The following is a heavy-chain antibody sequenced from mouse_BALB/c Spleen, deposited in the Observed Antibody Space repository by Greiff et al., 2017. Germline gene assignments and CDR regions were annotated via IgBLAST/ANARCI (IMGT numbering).Heavy chain of an antibody. J-gene: IGHJ4*01. V-gene: IGHV1S81*02. Sequence: VQLQQSGAELVKPGASVKLSCKASGYTFTSYWMHWVKQRPGQGLEWIGEINPSNGRTNYNEKFKSKATLTVDKSSSTAYMQLSSLTSEDSAVYYCARGGYYYAMDYWGQGTSVTVSS. CDR1: GYTFTSYW. CDR3: ARGGYYYAMDY. CDR2: INPSNGRT.